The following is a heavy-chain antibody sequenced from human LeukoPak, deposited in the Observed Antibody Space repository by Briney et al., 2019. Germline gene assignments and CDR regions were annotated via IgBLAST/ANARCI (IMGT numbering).Heavy chain of an antibody. J-gene: IGHJ3*02. CDR1: GFTFSSYA. Sequence: PGGSLRLSCAASGFTFSSYAMSWVRQAPGKGLEWVSAIGGSGGSTFCTDSVKGRFTISRDNSKNTLYLQMNSLRAEDTAVYYCAKDRSTYYYDSSGYYPDAFDIWGQGTMVTVSS. D-gene: IGHD3-22*01. CDR2: IGGSGGST. V-gene: IGHV3-23*01. CDR3: AKDRSTYYYDSSGYYPDAFDI.